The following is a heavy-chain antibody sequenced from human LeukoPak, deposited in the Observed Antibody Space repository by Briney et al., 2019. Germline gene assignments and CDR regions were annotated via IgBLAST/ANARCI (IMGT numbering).Heavy chain of an antibody. J-gene: IGHJ4*02. D-gene: IGHD3-10*01. CDR3: ASTGVLQCFGELCYFDY. CDR1: GFTVSSNY. V-gene: IGHV3-7*01. CDR2: IKQDGSEK. Sequence: GGSLGLSCAVSGFTVSSNYMSWVRDPRGTGQEWVANIKQDGSEKYYVDSVKGRFTISRDKAKNSLYLQMNSLRAEDTAVYYCASTGVLQCFGELCYFDYWGQGTLVTVSS.